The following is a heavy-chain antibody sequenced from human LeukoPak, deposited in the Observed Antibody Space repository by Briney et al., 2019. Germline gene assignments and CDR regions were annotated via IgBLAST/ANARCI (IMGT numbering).Heavy chain of an antibody. V-gene: IGHV3-23*01. D-gene: IGHD5-12*01. CDR1: GFTFSSYE. Sequence: GGSLRLSCVASGFTFSSYEMNWVRQAPGKGLEWVSVIIASSGSTFYADSVKGRFTISRDNSKNTLYLQMNSLRDEDTAVYYCAKGGYDYVEIGYFDFWGQGTLVTVSS. CDR3: AKGGYDYVEIGYFDF. J-gene: IGHJ4*02. CDR2: IIASSGST.